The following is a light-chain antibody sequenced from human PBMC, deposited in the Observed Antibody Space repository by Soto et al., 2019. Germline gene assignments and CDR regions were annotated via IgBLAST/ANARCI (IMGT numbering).Light chain of an antibody. J-gene: IGKJ3*01. CDR3: QQYENFSPT. CDR1: QSIDTW. V-gene: IGKV1-5*01. Sequence: DVQMTQSPSTLSASVGDRVTITCRASQSIDTWLAWYQQKPGKAPRLLIYDASDLESGVPSRFSVSGSVTEFTLAINGLQTDDSATDDCQQYENFSPTFGPGTKVSIK. CDR2: DAS.